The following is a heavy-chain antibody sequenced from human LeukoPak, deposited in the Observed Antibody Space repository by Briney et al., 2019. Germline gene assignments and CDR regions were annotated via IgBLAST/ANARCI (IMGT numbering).Heavy chain of an antibody. CDR3: ARHVSYNWFDP. CDR2: IYYSGST. CDR1: GGSISSSSYY. J-gene: IGHJ5*02. Sequence: SETLSLTCTVSGGSISSSSYYWGWIRQPPGKGLGYIGSIYYSGSTYYNPPLKSRVTISVDTSKNQFSLKLSSVTAADTAVYYCARHVSYNWFDPWGQGTLVTVSS. D-gene: IGHD3-16*01. V-gene: IGHV4-39*01.